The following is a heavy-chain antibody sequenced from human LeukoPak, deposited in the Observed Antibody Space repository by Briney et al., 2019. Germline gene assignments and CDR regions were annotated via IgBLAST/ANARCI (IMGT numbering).Heavy chain of an antibody. D-gene: IGHD1-26*01. CDR3: ARDQVVGAIAGTFDH. CDR1: GYTFTSYG. V-gene: IGHV1-18*01. J-gene: IGHJ4*02. Sequence: ASVKVSCKASGYTFTSYGISWVRQAPGHPLEWMGWISTYNGNTNYAQKLQGRVTMTTDTSTSTAYMELRSLRSDDTAVYYCARDQVVGAIAGTFDHWGQGTLVTVPS. CDR2: ISTYNGNT.